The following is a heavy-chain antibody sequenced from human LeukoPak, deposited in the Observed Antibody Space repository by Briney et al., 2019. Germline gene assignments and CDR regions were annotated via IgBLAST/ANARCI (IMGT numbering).Heavy chain of an antibody. J-gene: IGHJ2*01. Sequence: VASVKVSCKASGYTFTSYGISWVRQAPGQGLEWMGWISAYNGNTNYAQKSQGRVTMTRDTSISTAYMELSRLRSDDTAVYYCARGVGPRYFDLWGRGTLVTVSS. V-gene: IGHV1-18*01. D-gene: IGHD1-26*01. CDR2: ISAYNGNT. CDR1: GYTFTSYG. CDR3: ARGVGPRYFDL.